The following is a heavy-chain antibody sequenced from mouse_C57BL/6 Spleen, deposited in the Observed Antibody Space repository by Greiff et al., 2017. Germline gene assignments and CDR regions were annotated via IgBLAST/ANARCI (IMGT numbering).Heavy chain of an antibody. CDR3: ARDYGNSGWFAY. Sequence: VKLQESGPELVKPGASVKISCKASGYAFSSSWMNWVKQRPGKGLEWIGRIYPGDGDTNYNGKFKGKATLTADKSSSTAYMQLSSLTSEDSAVYFCARDYGNSGWFAYWGQGTLVTVSA. CDR1: GYAFSSSW. J-gene: IGHJ3*01. V-gene: IGHV1-82*01. CDR2: IYPGDGDT. D-gene: IGHD2-1*01.